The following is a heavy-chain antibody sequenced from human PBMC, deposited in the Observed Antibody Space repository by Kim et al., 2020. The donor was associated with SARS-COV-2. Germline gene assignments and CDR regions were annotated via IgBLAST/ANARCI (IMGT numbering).Heavy chain of an antibody. CDR1: GFTFSSYA. Sequence: GGSLRLSCAASGFTFSSYAMSWVRQAPGKGLEWVSAISGSGGSTYYADSVKGRFTISRDNSKNTLYLQMNSLRAEDTAVYYCAKGDYYDSSSAVFDYWGQGTLVTVSS. CDR3: AKGDYYDSSSAVFDY. D-gene: IGHD3-22*01. V-gene: IGHV3-23*01. CDR2: ISGSGGST. J-gene: IGHJ4*02.